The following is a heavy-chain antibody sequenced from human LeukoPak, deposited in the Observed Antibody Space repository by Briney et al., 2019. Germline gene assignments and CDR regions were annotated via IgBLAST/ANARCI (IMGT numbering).Heavy chain of an antibody. CDR3: ARDLDWILFDY. CDR1: GFTFSTYW. D-gene: IGHD3-9*01. J-gene: IGHJ4*02. CDR2: IRPEGTTT. V-gene: IGHV3-74*03. Sequence: GGSLSLSCAASGFTFSTYWMHWVRQAPGKGLVWVARIRPEGTTTAYADSVKGRFTISRDNAKNTLFLQMNSLSAEDTAVYYCARDLDWILFDYWGQGTLVTVSS.